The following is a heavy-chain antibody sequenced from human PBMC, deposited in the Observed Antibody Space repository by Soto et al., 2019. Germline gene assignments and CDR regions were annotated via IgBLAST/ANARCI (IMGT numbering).Heavy chain of an antibody. Sequence: EVQLLESGGGLVQPGGSLRLSCAASGFTFSSYAMSWVRQAPGKGLEWVSAISGSGGSTYYADSVKGRFTISRDNSKNTLYLQMTSLRAEDTAVYYCAGTYYYGSGSYFYYYYYMDVWGKGTTVTVSS. V-gene: IGHV3-23*01. D-gene: IGHD3-10*01. J-gene: IGHJ6*03. CDR3: AGTYYYGSGSYFYYYYYMDV. CDR2: ISGSGGST. CDR1: GFTFSSYA.